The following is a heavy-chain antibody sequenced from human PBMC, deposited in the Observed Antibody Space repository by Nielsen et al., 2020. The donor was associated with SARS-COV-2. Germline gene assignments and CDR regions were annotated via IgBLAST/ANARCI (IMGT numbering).Heavy chain of an antibody. J-gene: IGHJ4*02. CDR2: ISAYNGNT. CDR3: ARVDYYGSGSYYDEFYYFDY. D-gene: IGHD3-10*01. Sequence: WVRQAPGQGLEWMGWISAYNGNTNYAQKLQGRVTMTTDTSTSTAYMELSSLRSEDTAVYYCARVDYYGSGSYYDEFYYFDYWGQGTLVTVSS. V-gene: IGHV1-18*01.